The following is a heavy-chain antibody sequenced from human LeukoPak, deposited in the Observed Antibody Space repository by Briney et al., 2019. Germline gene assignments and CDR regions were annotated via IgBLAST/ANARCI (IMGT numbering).Heavy chain of an antibody. CDR3: ASMVVVAARDY. CDR1: GFTFSSYE. V-gene: IGHV3-48*03. Sequence: GGSLRLSCAASGFTFSSYEMNWVRQAPGKGLEWVSYISSSGSTIYYADSVKGRFTISRDNAKNSPYPQMNSLRAEDTAVYYCASMVVVAARDYWGQGTLVTVSS. D-gene: IGHD2-15*01. CDR2: ISSSGSTI. J-gene: IGHJ4*02.